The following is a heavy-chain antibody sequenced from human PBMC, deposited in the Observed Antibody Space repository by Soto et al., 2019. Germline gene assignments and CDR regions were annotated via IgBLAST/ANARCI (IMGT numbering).Heavy chain of an antibody. CDR3: ARGSRPGYYDSSGYYPYYYYGMDV. V-gene: IGHV4-30-2*01. CDR2: IYNSGST. Sequence: SETLSLTCAVSGGSISSGGYSWSWIRQPPGKGLEWIGYIYNSGSTYYNPSLKSRVTISVDRSKNQFSLKLSSVTAADTAVYYCARGSRPGYYDSSGYYPYYYYGMDVWGQGTTVTVSS. D-gene: IGHD3-22*01. J-gene: IGHJ6*02. CDR1: GGSISSGGYS.